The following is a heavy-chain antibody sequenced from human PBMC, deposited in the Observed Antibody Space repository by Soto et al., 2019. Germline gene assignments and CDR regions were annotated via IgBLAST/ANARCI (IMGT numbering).Heavy chain of an antibody. Sequence: SETLSLTCTVSGDSITTYYWSWIRQPPGKGLEWIGYIYYSGSTNYNPSLKSRVTISVDTSKNQFSLNLRSVSAADTAVYYCASWSGYSFGLEYWGQGALVTVSS. CDR3: ASWSGYSFGLEY. CDR2: IYYSGST. V-gene: IGHV4-59*12. CDR1: GDSITTYY. J-gene: IGHJ4*02. D-gene: IGHD3-3*01.